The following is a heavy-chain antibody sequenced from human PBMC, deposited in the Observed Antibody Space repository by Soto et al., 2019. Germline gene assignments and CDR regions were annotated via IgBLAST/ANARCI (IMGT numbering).Heavy chain of an antibody. J-gene: IGHJ4*02. V-gene: IGHV1-8*01. CDR2: MNPNSGHT. Sequence: ASVNVSCKASGYTFTSFDINWVRQATGQGLEWMGWMNPNSGHTGYAQKFQGRVTMTRDTSISTAYMELSSLRYEDTAVYYCTRGRNSGDGYNGGGYWGQGTLVTVSS. CDR1: GYTFTSFD. CDR3: TRGRNSGDGYNGGGY. D-gene: IGHD1-1*01.